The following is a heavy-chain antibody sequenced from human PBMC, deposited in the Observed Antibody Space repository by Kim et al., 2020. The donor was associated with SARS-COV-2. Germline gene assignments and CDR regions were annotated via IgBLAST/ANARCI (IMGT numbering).Heavy chain of an antibody. Sequence: SETLSLTCAVSGGSISSSNWWSWVRQPPGKGLEWIGEIYHSGSTNYNPSLKSRVTISVDKSKNQFSLKLSSVTAADTAVYYCARGYCSGGSCYPREARHLDYWGQGTLVTVSS. CDR2: IYHSGST. D-gene: IGHD2-15*01. CDR1: GGSISSSNW. J-gene: IGHJ4*02. CDR3: ARGYCSGGSCYPREARHLDY. V-gene: IGHV4-4*02.